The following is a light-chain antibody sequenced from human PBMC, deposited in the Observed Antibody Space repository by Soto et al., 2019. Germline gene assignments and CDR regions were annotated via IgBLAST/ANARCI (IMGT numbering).Light chain of an antibody. CDR1: SYDVGGYKY. J-gene: IGLJ1*01. V-gene: IGLV2-11*01. CDR2: DVS. Sequence: QSALTQPASVSGSPGQSITISCTGTSYDVGGYKYVSWFQQHPGKAPKLIIYDVSKRPSGVPDRFSGSKSGNTASLTISGLQTEDEADYYCCSYAGRYTYVFGTGTKLTVL. CDR3: CSYAGRYTYV.